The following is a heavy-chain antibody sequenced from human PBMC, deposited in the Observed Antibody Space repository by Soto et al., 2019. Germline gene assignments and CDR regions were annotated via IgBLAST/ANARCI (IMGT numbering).Heavy chain of an antibody. J-gene: IGHJ6*03. CDR1: GYTFTGYY. CDR3: ARDQYDYGDYGYYYYYMDV. CDR2: INPNSGGT. Sequence: GASVKVSCKASGYTFTGYYMHWVRQAPGQGLEWMGWINPNSGGTNYAQKFQGWVTMTRDTSISTAYMELSRLRSDDTAVYYCARDQYDYGDYGYYYYYMDVWGKGTTVTVSS. V-gene: IGHV1-2*04. D-gene: IGHD4-17*01.